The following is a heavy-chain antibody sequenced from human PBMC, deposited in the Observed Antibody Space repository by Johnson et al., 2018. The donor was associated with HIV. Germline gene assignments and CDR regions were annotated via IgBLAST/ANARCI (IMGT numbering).Heavy chain of an antibody. J-gene: IGHJ3*02. V-gene: IGHV3-7*03. CDR2: IKQDGSEK. CDR1: GFTVSSNY. D-gene: IGHD6-13*01. CDR3: AKGIAAAGTGAFDI. Sequence: VQLVESGGGLVKPGGSLRLSCAASGFTVSSNYMSWVRQAPGKGLEWVANIKQDGSEKYYVDSVKGRFTISRDNSKNTLYLQMNSLRAEDTAVYYCAKGIAAAGTGAFDIWGQGTMVTVSS.